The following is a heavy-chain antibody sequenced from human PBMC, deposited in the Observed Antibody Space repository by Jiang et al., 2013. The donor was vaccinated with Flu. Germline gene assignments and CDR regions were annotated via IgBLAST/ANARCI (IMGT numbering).Heavy chain of an antibody. CDR1: GFSLSTTAMC. V-gene: IGHV2-70*01. D-gene: IGHD3-3*01. CDR2: IDWDDDK. J-gene: IGHJ4*02. Sequence: TFSGFSLSTTAMCVSWIRQPPGKALEWLALIDWDDDKYYSTSLKTRLTISSDASKNQVVLRMTNMDPEDTATYYCARTTVLRFLEPRFDYWGQGALVTVSS. CDR3: ARTTVLRFLEPRFDY.